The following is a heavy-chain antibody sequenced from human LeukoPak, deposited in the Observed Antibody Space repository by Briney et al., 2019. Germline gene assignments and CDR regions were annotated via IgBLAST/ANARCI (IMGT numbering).Heavy chain of an antibody. CDR1: GGSISSSNW. D-gene: IGHD5/OR15-5a*01. V-gene: IGHV4-4*02. Sequence: SGTLSLTCAVSGGSISSSNWWSWVRQPPGKGLEWIGEIYHSGSTNYNPSLKSRVTISVDTSKNQFSLKLSSVTAADTAVYYCARDSVDKDDAFDIWGQGTMVTVSS. CDR2: IYHSGST. J-gene: IGHJ3*02. CDR3: ARDSVDKDDAFDI.